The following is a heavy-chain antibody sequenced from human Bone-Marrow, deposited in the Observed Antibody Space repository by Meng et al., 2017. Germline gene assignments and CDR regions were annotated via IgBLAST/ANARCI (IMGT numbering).Heavy chain of an antibody. CDR2: INRSGGT. D-gene: IGHD5-18*01. CDR3: ARHKGNSYGYLYFDY. V-gene: IGHV4-34*01. CDR1: GGTFSDYY. J-gene: IGHJ4*01. Sequence: QVQLQQWGAGLLKPSETLSLTCAVYGGTFSDYYWSWIRQPPGKGLEWIGEINRSGGTKYTPSLESRVTISIDTSKNQFSLKLSSVTAADTAVFYCARHKGNSYGYLYFDYWGSAPGHRLL.